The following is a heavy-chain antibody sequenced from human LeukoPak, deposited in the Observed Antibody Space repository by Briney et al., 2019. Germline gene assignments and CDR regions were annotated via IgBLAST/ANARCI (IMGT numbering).Heavy chain of an antibody. D-gene: IGHD6-19*01. Sequence: PGESLKISCKGSGYNFTNDWIAWVRQMPGRGVEWMGIIYPGDYDSRYSLSFEGQVTISADKSISTAYLRWSSLKASDTAMYYCARMTSDWYLDYWGQGTLVTVSS. J-gene: IGHJ4*02. V-gene: IGHV5-51*01. CDR1: GYNFTNDW. CDR2: IYPGDYDS. CDR3: ARMTSDWYLDY.